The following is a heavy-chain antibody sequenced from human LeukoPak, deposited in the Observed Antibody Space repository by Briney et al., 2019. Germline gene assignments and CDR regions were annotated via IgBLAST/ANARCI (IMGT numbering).Heavy chain of an antibody. CDR3: ARVNTPGYGSWFDP. CDR1: GGSISSYY. D-gene: IGHD4-17*01. J-gene: IGHJ5*02. V-gene: IGHV4-59*01. CDR2: IYYSGST. Sequence: SETLSLTCTVSGGSISSYYWTWIRQPPGKGLEWIGYIYYSGSTSYNPSLKSRVTMSVDTSKNQFSLKLSSVTAADTAVYYCARVNTPGYGSWFDPWGQGTLVTVSS.